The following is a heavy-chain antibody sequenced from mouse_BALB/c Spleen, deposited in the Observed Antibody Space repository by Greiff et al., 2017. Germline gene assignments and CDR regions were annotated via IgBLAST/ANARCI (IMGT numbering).Heavy chain of an antibody. CDR1: GDSITSGY. Sequence: EVMLVESGPSLVKPSQTLSLTCSVTGDSITSGYWNWIRKFPGNKLEYMGYISYSGSTYYNPSLKSRISITRDTSKNQYYLQLNSVTTEDTATYYCAKVYYDYDGLSYWGQGTLVTVSA. D-gene: IGHD2-4*01. J-gene: IGHJ3*01. CDR3: AKVYYDYDGLSY. V-gene: IGHV3-8*02. CDR2: ISYSGST.